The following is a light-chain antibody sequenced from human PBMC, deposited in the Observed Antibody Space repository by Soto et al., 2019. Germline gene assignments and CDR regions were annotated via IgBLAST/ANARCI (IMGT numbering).Light chain of an antibody. CDR2: GAS. J-gene: IGKJ4*01. V-gene: IGKV3-20*01. CDR1: QSVSSSY. CDR3: QQYGSSPPLT. Sequence: EIVLTQSPGTLSLSPGERATLSCRASQSVSSSYLAWYQQKPGQAPRLLIYGASSRAPGIPDRFSGSGSGTDFTLTISSLEPEDFAVYYCQQYGSSPPLTFGGGTKVEIK.